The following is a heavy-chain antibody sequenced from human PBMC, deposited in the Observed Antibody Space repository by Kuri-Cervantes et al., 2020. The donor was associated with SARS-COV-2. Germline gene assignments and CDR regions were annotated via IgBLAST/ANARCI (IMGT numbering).Heavy chain of an antibody. CDR1: GGSISSGDYY. V-gene: IGHV4-30-4*01. Sequence: SETLSLTCAVSGGSISSGDYYWTWIRQPPGKGLEWIGYISYSGTPYYNPSLKSRVTISLDTSKSQFSLKLTSVTAADTAVYYCARESTYTFDIWGQGTLVTVSS. J-gene: IGHJ3*02. D-gene: IGHD2-2*02. CDR3: ARESTYTFDI. CDR2: ISYSGTP.